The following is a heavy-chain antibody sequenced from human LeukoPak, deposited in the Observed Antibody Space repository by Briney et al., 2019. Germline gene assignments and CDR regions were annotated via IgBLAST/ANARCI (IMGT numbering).Heavy chain of an antibody. J-gene: IGHJ4*02. Sequence: GGSLRLSCAASGLTFNSDWMHWVRQAPGKGLVWVSRINSDGSSTTYADSVKGRFTISRDNAKNTLYLQMNSLGADDTAVYYCASGSHYAIIWGQGTLVTVSS. V-gene: IGHV3-74*01. CDR2: INSDGSST. CDR1: GLTFNSDW. CDR3: ASGSHYAII. D-gene: IGHD1-26*01.